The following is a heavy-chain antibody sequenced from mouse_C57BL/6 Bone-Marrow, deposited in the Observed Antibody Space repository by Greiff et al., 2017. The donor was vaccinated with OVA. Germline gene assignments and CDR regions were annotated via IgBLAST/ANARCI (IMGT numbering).Heavy chain of an antibody. CDR3: ARISNWFAY. D-gene: IGHD2-5*01. V-gene: IGHV2-9-1*01. Sequence: VQRVESGPGLVAPSPSLSITCTVSGFSLTSYAISWVRQPPGKGLEWLGVIWPGGGTNYNSALKSRLSNNKDNSKSQVFLKMNSLQTDDTARYYCARISNWFAYWGQGTLVTVSA. J-gene: IGHJ3*01. CDR2: IWPGGGT. CDR1: GFSLTSYA.